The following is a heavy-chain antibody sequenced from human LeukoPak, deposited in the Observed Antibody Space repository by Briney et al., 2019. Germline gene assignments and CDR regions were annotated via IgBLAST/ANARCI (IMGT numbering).Heavy chain of an antibody. Sequence: PGRSLRLSCAASGSTFSTDAMHWVRQAPGKGLEWVAVISDDGSKIYYADSVKGRFTISRDNSKNTLYLQINSLRHDDTAVYYCAREDLPGYDSSGYYQYFQHWGQGTLVTVSS. CDR1: GSTFSTDA. CDR2: ISDDGSKI. CDR3: AREDLPGYDSSGYYQYFQH. J-gene: IGHJ1*01. D-gene: IGHD3-22*01. V-gene: IGHV3-30*04.